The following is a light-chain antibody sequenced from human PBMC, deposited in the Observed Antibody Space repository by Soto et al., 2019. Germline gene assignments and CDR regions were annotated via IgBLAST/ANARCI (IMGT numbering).Light chain of an antibody. J-gene: IGKJ4*02. CDR2: AAS. V-gene: IGKV1-39*01. CDR1: KTINRY. Sequence: DIQMTQSPSSLAASVGDRVTITCRASKTINRYVNCDQQKRGKAPKLLLYAASNLHSVVPSRFSGGGSGTDFILTIGSLKPEDFATYYCQQTYSPTCKFGGGTRLDIK. CDR3: QQTYSPTCK.